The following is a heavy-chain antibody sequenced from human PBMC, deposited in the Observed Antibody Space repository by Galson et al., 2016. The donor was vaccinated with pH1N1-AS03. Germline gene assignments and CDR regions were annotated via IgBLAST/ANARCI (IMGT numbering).Heavy chain of an antibody. CDR2: INRDGRTT. CDR1: GCSFSAYW. D-gene: IGHD3-16*01. CDR3: GRDLGGEAGY. Sequence: SLRLSCAASGCSFSAYWMHWVRQVPRKGLVWVSRINRDGRTTNYADSVKGRFTISRDNAKNTLYLQMNSLRAEDTAVYYCGRDLGGEAGYWGQGTLVTVSS. V-gene: IGHV3-74*01. J-gene: IGHJ4*02.